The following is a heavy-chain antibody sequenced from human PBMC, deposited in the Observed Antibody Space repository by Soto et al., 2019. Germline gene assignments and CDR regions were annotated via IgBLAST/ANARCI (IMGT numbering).Heavy chain of an antibody. CDR1: GFTVSSNY. D-gene: IGHD1-7*01. J-gene: IGHJ6*02. V-gene: IGHV3-66*01. Sequence: GGSLRLSCAASGFTVSSNYMNWVRQAPGKGLEWVSVIYAGGSTYYADSVKGRFTISRDNAKNTLYLQMNSLRVEDTAVYYCARDPDYGNYRVSYGMDVWGQGTTVTVSS. CDR3: ARDPDYGNYRVSYGMDV. CDR2: IYAGGST.